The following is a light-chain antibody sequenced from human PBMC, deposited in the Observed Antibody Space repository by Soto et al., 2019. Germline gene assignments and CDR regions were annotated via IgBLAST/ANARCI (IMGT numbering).Light chain of an antibody. J-gene: IGKJ4*01. CDR1: QSVSSDF. V-gene: IGKV3-20*01. CDR2: DAS. CDR3: QRFGSSPALT. Sequence: EIVLTQSPGTLSLSPGERATLSCRASQSVSSDFLAWYQQKPGQAPRLLMYDASSRAAGIPDRFSGSGSGTDLTLTISRLEPEDFAVYYCQRFGSSPALTFGGGTKIEIK.